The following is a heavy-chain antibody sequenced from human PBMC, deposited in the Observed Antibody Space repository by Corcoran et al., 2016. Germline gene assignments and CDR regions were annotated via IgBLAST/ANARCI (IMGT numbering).Heavy chain of an antibody. CDR3: ARIDCTGGSCRPYYYYGMDV. D-gene: IGHD2-15*01. Sequence: QVQLVESGGGVVQPGRSLTLSCAASGFTFNTYGMNWVRQAPGKGPEWVAVIWYDGSIKYYADSVKGRFTISRDNSKNTLYLQMNSLRAEDTALYYFARIDCTGGSCRPYYYYGMDVWGQGTTVTVSS. V-gene: IGHV3-33*01. CDR2: IWYDGSIK. CDR1: GFTFNTYG. J-gene: IGHJ6*02.